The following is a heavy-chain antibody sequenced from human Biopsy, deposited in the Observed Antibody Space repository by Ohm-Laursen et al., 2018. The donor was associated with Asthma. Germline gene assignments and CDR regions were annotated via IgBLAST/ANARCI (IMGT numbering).Heavy chain of an antibody. CDR1: GFRFSDYG. CDR3: ATFPYGDYLPLDY. D-gene: IGHD4-17*01. CDR2: ISSGGGSR. Sequence: GSLRLSCSASGFRFSDYGMNWVRQAPGKGLEWVASISSGGGSRDYADSVKGRFTISRDNSKNTLYLQMNSLRAEDTAVYYCATFPYGDYLPLDYWGQGTLVTVSS. J-gene: IGHJ4*02. V-gene: IGHV3-23*01.